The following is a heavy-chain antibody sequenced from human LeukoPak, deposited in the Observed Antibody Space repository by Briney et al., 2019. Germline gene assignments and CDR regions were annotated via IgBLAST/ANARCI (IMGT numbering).Heavy chain of an antibody. J-gene: IGHJ3*02. Sequence: ASVTVSCKASGYTFTSYYMHWVRQAPGQGLEWMGLINPSGGSTSYAQKFQGRVTMTRDTSTSTVYMELSSLISEDTAVYYCARVKPNYYDCSAYCTFDIWGQGTMVTVSS. V-gene: IGHV1-46*01. CDR1: GYTFTSYY. CDR2: INPSGGST. CDR3: ARVKPNYYDCSAYCTFDI. D-gene: IGHD3-22*01.